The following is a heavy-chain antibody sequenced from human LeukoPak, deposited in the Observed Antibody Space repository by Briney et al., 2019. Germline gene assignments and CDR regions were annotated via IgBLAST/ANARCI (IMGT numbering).Heavy chain of an antibody. CDR3: AKGSNNYPDNFDY. D-gene: IGHD1-1*01. CDR2: ICGSGGST. V-gene: IGHV3-23*01. J-gene: IGHJ4*02. Sequence: GSLRLSCAAFGFTFSSYAMTWVRQAPGKGLEWASAICGSGGSTYYAESVKGRCTISRDNSKKTLFLQMNSLRAEDTAVYYCAKGSNNYPDNFDYWGQGTLVTVSS. CDR1: GFTFSSYA.